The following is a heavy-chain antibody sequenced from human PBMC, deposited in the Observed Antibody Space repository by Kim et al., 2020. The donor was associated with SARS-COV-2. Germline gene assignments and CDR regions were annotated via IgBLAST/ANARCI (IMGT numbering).Heavy chain of an antibody. CDR3: AKTGIVGATDYFDY. Sequence: GGSLRLSCAASGFTFSSYGMHWVCQAPGKGLEWVAVISYDGSNKYYADSVKGRFTISRDNSKNTLYLQMNSLRAEDTAVYYCAKTGIVGATDYFDYWGQGTLVTVSS. V-gene: IGHV3-30*18. D-gene: IGHD1-26*01. CDR1: GFTFSSYG. J-gene: IGHJ4*02. CDR2: ISYDGSNK.